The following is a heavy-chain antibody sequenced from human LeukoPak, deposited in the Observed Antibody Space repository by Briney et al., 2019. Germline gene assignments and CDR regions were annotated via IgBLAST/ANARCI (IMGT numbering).Heavy chain of an antibody. Sequence: SQTLSLTCTVSSGSISSGSYYWSWIRQPAGKGLEWIGRIYTSGSTNYNPSLKSRVTISVDTSKNQFSLKLSSVTAADTAVYYCARSRYCSSTNCNWFDPWGQGTLVTVSS. J-gene: IGHJ5*02. CDR3: ARSRYCSSTNCNWFDP. D-gene: IGHD2-2*01. CDR2: IYTSGST. V-gene: IGHV4-61*02. CDR1: SGSISSGSYY.